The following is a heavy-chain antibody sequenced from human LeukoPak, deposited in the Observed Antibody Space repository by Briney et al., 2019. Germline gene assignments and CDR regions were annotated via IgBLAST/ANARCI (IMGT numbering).Heavy chain of an antibody. CDR1: GGSISRSIYY. J-gene: IGHJ4*02. Sequence: PSETLSLTCTVSGGSISRSIYYWGWIRQPPGRGLEWLGGVHYDGFSYYNPALKRRVTISLDTSRNQFSLKLNSVTAADTAVYHCVKSGYHDTVLPIYFDSWGQGTPVTVSS. V-gene: IGHV4-39*01. CDR3: VKSGYHDTVLPIYFDS. D-gene: IGHD5-18*01. CDR2: VHYDGFS.